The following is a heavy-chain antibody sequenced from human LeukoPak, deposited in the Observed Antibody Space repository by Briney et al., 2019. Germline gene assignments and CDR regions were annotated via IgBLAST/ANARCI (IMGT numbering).Heavy chain of an antibody. J-gene: IGHJ4*02. CDR1: XGYX. Sequence: XGYXWXWXXXXXXXGXEWIGYIYHSGSTYYNPSLKSRVTISVDRSKNQFSLKLSSVTAADTAVYYCAKSGDLDYFDYWGQGTLVTVSS. CDR3: AKSGDLDYFDY. V-gene: IGHV4-30-2*01. D-gene: IGHD7-27*01. CDR2: IYHSGST.